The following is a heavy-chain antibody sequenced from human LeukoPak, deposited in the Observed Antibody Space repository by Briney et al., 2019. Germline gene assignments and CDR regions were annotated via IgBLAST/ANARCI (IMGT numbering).Heavy chain of an antibody. CDR1: GGSISGYY. D-gene: IGHD5-18*01. V-gene: IGHV4-59*01. Sequence: SETLSFTCTVSGGSISGYYWSWIRQPPGKGLEWIGYIYYSGSTNYNPSLKSRVTISVDTSKNQFSLKLSSVTAADMAVYYCARAGYSYGTDYWGQGTLVTVSS. CDR2: IYYSGST. CDR3: ARAGYSYGTDY. J-gene: IGHJ4*02.